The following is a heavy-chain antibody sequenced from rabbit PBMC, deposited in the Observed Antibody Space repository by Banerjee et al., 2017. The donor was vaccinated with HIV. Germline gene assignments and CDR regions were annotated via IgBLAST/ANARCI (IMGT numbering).Heavy chain of an antibody. D-gene: IGHD4-1*01. Sequence: QEQLEESGGGLVKPGGSLTLTCKASGFDLSSYYYMCWVRQAPGKGLEVVACIITSSGSTWYASWVNGRFTISKSTSLNTVNLTMHSLTAADTATYLCARDLAGVIGCNLNLWGQGTLVTVS. CDR3: ARDLAGVIGCNLNL. J-gene: IGHJ4*01. CDR1: GFDLSSYYY. V-gene: IGHV1S43*01. CDR2: IITSSGST.